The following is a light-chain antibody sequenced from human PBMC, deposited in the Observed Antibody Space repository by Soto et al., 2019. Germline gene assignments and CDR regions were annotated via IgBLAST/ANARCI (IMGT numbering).Light chain of an antibody. CDR2: DAS. CDR1: QSVSSY. J-gene: IGKJ1*01. V-gene: IGKV3-11*01. CDR3: QQRSSWPT. Sequence: EIVLTQSPATLSLSPGERATLSCRASQSVSSYLAWYQQKPGQAPRLLIYDASNRATGIPARFSGSGSGTDFTLTISSLEPEDFAVYSCQQRSSWPTFGQGTEVEIK.